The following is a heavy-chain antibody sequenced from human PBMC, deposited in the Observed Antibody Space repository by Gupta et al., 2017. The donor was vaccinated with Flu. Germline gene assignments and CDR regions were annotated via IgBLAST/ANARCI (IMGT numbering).Heavy chain of an antibody. CDR2: ISGSGGST. D-gene: IGHD1-26*01. V-gene: IGHV3-23*01. J-gene: IGHJ4*02. CDR1: GFTFSSYA. Sequence: EVQLLESGGGLVQPGGSLRLSCAASGFTFSSYAMSWVRQAPGKGLEWVSGISGSGGSTYYADSVKGRFTISRDNSKNTLYLQMNSLRAEDTAVYYCAKGQGRYSGSYLDYWGQGTLVTVSS. CDR3: AKGQGRYSGSYLDY.